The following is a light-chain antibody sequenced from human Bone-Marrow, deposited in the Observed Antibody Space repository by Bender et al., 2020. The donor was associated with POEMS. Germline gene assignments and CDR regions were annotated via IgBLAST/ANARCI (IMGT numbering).Light chain of an antibody. CDR1: SGDVGGYNF. V-gene: IGLV2-14*03. CDR3: CSYAATSAYV. Sequence: QSALTQPASVSGSPGQSITISCTGSSGDVGGYNFVSWYQQHPGKAPKLMIFDVSNRPSGVSDRFSGSKSGNTASLTISRLQAEDEADYHCCSYAATSAYVFGTGTKVTVL. J-gene: IGLJ1*01. CDR2: DVS.